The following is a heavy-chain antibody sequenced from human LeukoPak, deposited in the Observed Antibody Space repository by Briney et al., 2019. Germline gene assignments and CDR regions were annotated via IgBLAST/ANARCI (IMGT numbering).Heavy chain of an antibody. CDR2: ISGSGGST. CDR1: GFTFSSYA. D-gene: IGHD3-3*01. CDR3: AKRFWRTQRYNWFDP. J-gene: IGHJ5*02. V-gene: IGHV3-23*01. Sequence: PGGSLRLSCAASGFTFSSYAMSWVRPAPGKGLEWVSAISGSGGSTYYADSVKGRFTISRDNSKNTLYLQMNSLRAEDTAVYYCAKRFWRTQRYNWFDPWGQGTLVTVSS.